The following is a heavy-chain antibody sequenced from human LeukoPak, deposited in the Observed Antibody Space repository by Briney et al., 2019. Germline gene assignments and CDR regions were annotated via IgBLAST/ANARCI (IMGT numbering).Heavy chain of an antibody. CDR1: GLTFSSYA. CDR2: ISYDGSNK. V-gene: IGHV3-30*04. J-gene: IGHJ6*02. D-gene: IGHD5-12*01. Sequence: GGSLRLSCAASGLTFSSYAMHWVRQAPGKGLEWVAVISYDGSNKYYADSVKGRFTISRDNSKNTLYLQMNSLKAEDTAVYYCARDRNSGYDYYYYGMDVWGQGTTVTVSS. CDR3: ARDRNSGYDYYYYGMDV.